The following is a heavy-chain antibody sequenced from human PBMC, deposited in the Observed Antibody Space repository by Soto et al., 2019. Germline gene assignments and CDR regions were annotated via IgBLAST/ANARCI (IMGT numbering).Heavy chain of an antibody. CDR3: AKDQTLVEGDYDLFGI. CDR1: GFTFSIYV. V-gene: IGHV3-23*01. D-gene: IGHD4-17*01. Sequence: PGGSLRLSCAASGFTFSIYVMSWVRQAPGKGLEWVSAISGSGGSTHYADSVKGRFTISRDNSKNTLHLQMNSLRAEDTAVYYCAKDQTLVEGDYDLFGIWGQGTMVTVSS. J-gene: IGHJ3*02. CDR2: ISGSGGST.